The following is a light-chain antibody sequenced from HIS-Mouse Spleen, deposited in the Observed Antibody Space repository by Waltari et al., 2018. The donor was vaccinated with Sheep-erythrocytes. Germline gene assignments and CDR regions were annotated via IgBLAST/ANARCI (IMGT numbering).Light chain of an antibody. Sequence: QSALTQPPSASGSPGQSVTISCTGTSSDVGGYNYVSWYQQHPGKAPKLMIYEVSNGPAGVPDRFSGDKSGNTASLTVSGLQAEDEADYYCSSYAGSNNWVFGGWTKLTVL. CDR2: EVS. CDR3: SSYAGSNNWV. J-gene: IGLJ3*02. CDR1: SSDVGGYNY. V-gene: IGLV2-8*01.